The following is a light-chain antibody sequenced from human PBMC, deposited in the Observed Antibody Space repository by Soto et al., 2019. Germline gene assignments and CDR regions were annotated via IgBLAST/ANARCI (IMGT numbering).Light chain of an antibody. CDR1: QSRGSNF. CDR3: QQYNNWRT. J-gene: IGKJ1*01. CDR2: DTS. V-gene: IGKV3D-20*02. Sequence: EIVLTQSPGTLSLSPGERATLSCKTSQSRGSNFLAWYQLKPGQAPRLLIYDTSTRATGIPDRFSGSGSGTDFTLTISRLEPEDFAVYYCQQYNNWRTFGQGTKVDIK.